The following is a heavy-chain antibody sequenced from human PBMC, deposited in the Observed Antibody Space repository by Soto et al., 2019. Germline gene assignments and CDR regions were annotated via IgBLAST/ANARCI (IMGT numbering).Heavy chain of an antibody. Sequence: QITLKESGPTLVKPTQTLTLTCTFSGFSLTTSGVGVGWIRQPPGKALEWLALIYWDDDKRYSPSLKSRLTITKDTSRNPVVLTMTNLAPVDTATYFCAPGAGFGEFDSWGQGPLVTVSS. V-gene: IGHV2-5*02. CDR3: APGAGFGEFDS. J-gene: IGHJ5*01. D-gene: IGHD3-10*01. CDR1: GFSLTTSGVG. CDR2: IYWDDDK.